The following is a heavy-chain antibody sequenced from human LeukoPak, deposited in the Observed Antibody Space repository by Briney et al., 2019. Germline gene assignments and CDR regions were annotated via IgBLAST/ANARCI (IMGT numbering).Heavy chain of an antibody. CDR3: AREISCSGGSCYSRFDY. CDR2: IYYSGST. Sequence: SETLSLTCTVSGGSISSGGYYWSWIRQHPGKGLEWIGYIYYSGSTYYNPSLKSRVTISVDTSKNQFSLKLSSVTAADTAVYYCAREISCSGGSCYSRFDYWGQGTLVTVSS. J-gene: IGHJ4*02. D-gene: IGHD2-15*01. V-gene: IGHV4-31*03. CDR1: GGSISSGGYY.